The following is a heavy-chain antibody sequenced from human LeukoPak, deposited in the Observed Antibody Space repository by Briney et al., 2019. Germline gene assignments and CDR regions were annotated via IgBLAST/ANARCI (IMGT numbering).Heavy chain of an antibody. CDR1: GFTFSSYA. Sequence: GGSLRLSCAASGFTFSSYAMSWVRQAPGKGLEWVSAISGSGGSTYYADSVKGRFTISRDNSKNTLYLQMNSLRAEDTAVYYCARAGYSSGWSFPVEYYFDYWGQGTLVTVSS. D-gene: IGHD6-19*01. V-gene: IGHV3-23*01. J-gene: IGHJ4*02. CDR3: ARAGYSSGWSFPVEYYFDY. CDR2: ISGSGGST.